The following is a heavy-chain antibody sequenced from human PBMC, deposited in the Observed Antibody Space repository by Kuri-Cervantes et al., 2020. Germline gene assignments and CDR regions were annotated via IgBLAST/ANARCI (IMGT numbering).Heavy chain of an antibody. Sequence: GGSLRPSCAASGFTFSTSGMHWVRQAPGKGLEWVAVIWYDGSNKYYADSVKGRFTISRDNSKNTLYLQMNSLRAEDTAVYYFARDFRPQIAGVDWCPYYYYYGMDVWGQGTTVTVSS. J-gene: IGHJ6*02. CDR2: IWYDGSNK. CDR3: ARDFRPQIAGVDWCPYYYYYGMDV. CDR1: GFTFSTSG. V-gene: IGHV3-33*01. D-gene: IGHD3-9*01.